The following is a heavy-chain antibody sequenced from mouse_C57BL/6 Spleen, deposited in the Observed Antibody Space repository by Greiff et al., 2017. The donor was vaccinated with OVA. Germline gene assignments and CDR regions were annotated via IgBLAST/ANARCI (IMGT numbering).Heavy chain of an antibody. J-gene: IGHJ1*03. CDR2: ISDGGSYT. CDR3: ARAVSLRGYFDV. CDR1: GFTFSSYA. D-gene: IGHD1-1*01. V-gene: IGHV5-4*03. Sequence: DVMLVESGGGLVKPGGSLKLSCAASGFTFSSYAMSWVRQTPEKRLEWVATISDGGSYTYYPDNVRGRFTISRDNAKNNLYLQMSHLKSEDTAMYYCARAVSLRGYFDVWGTGTTVTVSS.